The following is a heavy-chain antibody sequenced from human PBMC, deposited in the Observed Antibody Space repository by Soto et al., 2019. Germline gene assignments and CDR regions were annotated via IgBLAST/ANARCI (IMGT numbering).Heavy chain of an antibody. D-gene: IGHD5-12*01. CDR1: GGTSSSYA. Sequence: SVKVSCKASGGTSSSYAIGWVRQAPGQGLEWMGGIIPIFGTANYAQKFQGRVTITADESTSTAYMELSSLRSEDTAVYYCARCLGGYNFYNWFDPWGQGTLVTVSS. J-gene: IGHJ5*02. V-gene: IGHV1-69*13. CDR3: ARCLGGYNFYNWFDP. CDR2: IIPIFGTA.